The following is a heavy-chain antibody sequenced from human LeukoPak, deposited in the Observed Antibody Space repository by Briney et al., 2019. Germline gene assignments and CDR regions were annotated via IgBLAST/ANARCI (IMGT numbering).Heavy chain of an antibody. D-gene: IGHD1-26*01. J-gene: IGHJ6*03. V-gene: IGHV4-61*02. CDR1: GGSISSGSYY. Sequence: PSETLSLTCTVSGGSISSGSYYWRWIRQPAGTGLEWIGRIYTSGSTNYNPSLKSRVTISVDTSKNQFSLKLSSVTAADTAVYYCASGVGYYYYYMDVWGKGTTVTVSS. CDR2: IYTSGST. CDR3: ASGVGYYYYYMDV.